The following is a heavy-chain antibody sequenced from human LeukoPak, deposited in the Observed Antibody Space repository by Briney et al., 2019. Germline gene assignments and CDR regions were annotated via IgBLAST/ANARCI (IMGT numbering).Heavy chain of an antibody. Sequence: GGSLRLSCAASGFTFSSYSMNWVRQAPGKGLEWVSSISSSSSYIYYADSVKGRFTISRDNAKNSLYLQMNSLRAEDAAVYYCARDADCGGDCYAGEYYMDVWGKGTTVTISS. J-gene: IGHJ6*03. D-gene: IGHD2-21*02. V-gene: IGHV3-21*01. CDR2: ISSSSSYI. CDR3: ARDADCGGDCYAGEYYMDV. CDR1: GFTFSSYS.